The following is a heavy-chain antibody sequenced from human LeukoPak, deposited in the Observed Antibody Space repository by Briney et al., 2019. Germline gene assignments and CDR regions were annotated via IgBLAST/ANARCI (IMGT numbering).Heavy chain of an antibody. CDR2: IWYDGSNK. J-gene: IGHJ4*02. CDR1: GFTFSSYG. Sequence: PGTSLRLSCAASGFTFSSYGMHWVRQAPGKGLEWVAVIWYDGSNKYYADSVKGRFTISRDNSKNTLYLQMNSLRAEDTAVYYCAKDHSSSWPNFDYWGQGTLVTVSS. D-gene: IGHD6-13*01. V-gene: IGHV3-33*06. CDR3: AKDHSSSWPNFDY.